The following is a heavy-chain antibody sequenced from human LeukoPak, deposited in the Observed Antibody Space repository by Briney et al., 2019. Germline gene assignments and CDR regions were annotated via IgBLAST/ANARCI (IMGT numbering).Heavy chain of an antibody. Sequence: GESLQISFKGSGYSFTSYWIGWVRPMPGKGLGWMGIIYPGDSDTRYSPSFQGQVTISADKSISTAYLQWSSLKASDTAMYYCARPDHPEGWFDPWGQGTLVTVSS. CDR2: IYPGDSDT. J-gene: IGHJ5*02. V-gene: IGHV5-51*01. CDR1: GYSFTSYW. D-gene: IGHD1-14*01. CDR3: ARPDHPEGWFDP.